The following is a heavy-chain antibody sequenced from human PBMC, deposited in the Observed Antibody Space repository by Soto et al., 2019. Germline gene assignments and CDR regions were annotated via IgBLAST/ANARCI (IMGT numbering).Heavy chain of an antibody. CDR3: ARRRVGQRTAGMDV. CDR1: GGSISSSSYY. J-gene: IGHJ6*02. V-gene: IGHV4-39*01. CDR2: IYYSGST. D-gene: IGHD6-25*01. Sequence: SSETLSLTCTVSGGSISSSSYYWGWIRQPPGKGLEWIGSIYYSGSTYYNPSLKSRVTISVDTSKNQFSLKLSSVTAADTAVYYCARRRVGQRTAGMDVWXQGTTVT.